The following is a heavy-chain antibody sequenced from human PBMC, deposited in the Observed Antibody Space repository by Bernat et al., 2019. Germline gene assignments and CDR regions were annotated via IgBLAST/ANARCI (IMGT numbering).Heavy chain of an antibody. CDR2: IWYDGSNK. J-gene: IGHJ6*03. D-gene: IGHD3-10*01. V-gene: IGHV3-33*06. Sequence: QVQLVESGGGVVQPGRSLRLSCAASGFTFSSYGMHWVRQAPGKGLEWVAVIWYDGSNKYYADSVKGRFTVSRDNSKDTLYLQVNSLRAEDTAVYYCAKDSGGTEYFYYMDVWGQGATVTVSS. CDR1: GFTFSSYG. CDR3: AKDSGGTEYFYYMDV.